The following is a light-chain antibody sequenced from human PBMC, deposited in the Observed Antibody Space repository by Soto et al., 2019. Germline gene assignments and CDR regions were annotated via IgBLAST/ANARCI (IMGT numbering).Light chain of an antibody. CDR3: QQYNSWPLT. Sequence: EIVMTQSPSTLSVSPGERATLSCRASLSISTHLAWYHQKPGQAPRLLIYGASTRATGIPARFSGSGSGTEFTLTISSLQSEDFAVYYCQQYNSWPLTFGGGTKVDIK. CDR1: LSISTH. J-gene: IGKJ4*01. CDR2: GAS. V-gene: IGKV3D-15*01.